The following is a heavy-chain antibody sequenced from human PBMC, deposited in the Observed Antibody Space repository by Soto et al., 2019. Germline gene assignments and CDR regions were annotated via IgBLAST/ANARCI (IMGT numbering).Heavy chain of an antibody. V-gene: IGHV4-31*03. J-gene: IGHJ4*02. CDR3: ARGSSRNIGGVDY. Sequence: TLCLTYTVSGGSIGGVGDYWSWIRQHPGKGLEWIGYIYYSGSTYYNPSLKSRVTISVDTSKNQFSLKLSSVTAADTAVYYCARGSSRNIGGVDYWGQGTLVTVSS. CDR2: IYYSGST. CDR1: GGSIGGVGDY. D-gene: IGHD3-10*01.